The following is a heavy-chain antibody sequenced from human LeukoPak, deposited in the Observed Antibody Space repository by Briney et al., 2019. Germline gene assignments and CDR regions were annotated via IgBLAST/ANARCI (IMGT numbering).Heavy chain of an antibody. Sequence: PSETLSLTCAVYGGSFSGYYWSWIRQPPGKGLEWIGEINHSGSTNYNPSLKSRVTISVDTSKNQFSLTLSSVTAADTAVYYCAGGYYDFWSGYYPFDYWGQGTLVTVSS. V-gene: IGHV4-34*01. D-gene: IGHD3-3*01. CDR1: GGSFSGYY. CDR2: INHSGST. J-gene: IGHJ4*02. CDR3: AGGYYDFWSGYYPFDY.